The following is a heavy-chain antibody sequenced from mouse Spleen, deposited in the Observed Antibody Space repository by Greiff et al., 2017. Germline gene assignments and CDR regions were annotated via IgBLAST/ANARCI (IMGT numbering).Heavy chain of an antibody. CDR1: GYAFTNYL. V-gene: IGHV1-54*01. Sequence: VQLQQSGAELVRPGTSVKVSCKASGYAFTNYLIEWVKQRPGQGLEWIGVINPGSGGTNYNEKFKGKATLTADKSSSTAYMQLSSLTSEDSAVYFCARRGYYGSGDYWGQGTTLTVSS. J-gene: IGHJ2*01. CDR2: INPGSGGT. CDR3: ARRGYYGSGDY. D-gene: IGHD1-1*01.